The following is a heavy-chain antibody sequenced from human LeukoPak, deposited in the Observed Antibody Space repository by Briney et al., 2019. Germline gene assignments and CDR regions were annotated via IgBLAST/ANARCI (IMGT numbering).Heavy chain of an antibody. CDR1: GGSISSSSYY. J-gene: IGHJ6*02. V-gene: IGHV4-39*01. Sequence: VKPSETLSLTCTVSGGSISSSSYYWGWIRQPPGKGLEWIRSIYYSGSTYYNPSLESRVTISVDTSKNQFSLKLSSVTAADTAVYYCARSPHYYYYGMDVWGQGTTVTVSS. CDR3: ARSPHYYYYGMDV. CDR2: IYYSGST.